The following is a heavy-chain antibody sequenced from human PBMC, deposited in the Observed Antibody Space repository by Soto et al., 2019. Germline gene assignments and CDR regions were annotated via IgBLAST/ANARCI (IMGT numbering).Heavy chain of an antibody. CDR1: GFTFSSSA. CDR2: ISDSGRDT. Sequence: GRPLRLSCGASGFTFSSSAVRWVSQAPGKGLDWVAAISDSGRDTYYADSMTGRFSISRDNSKDTLYLQMYSLSVEDTVLYYCRREGGCSSGWVEFWGQGTLVTVSS. J-gene: IGHJ5*01. V-gene: IGHV3-23*01. CDR3: RREGGCSSGWVEF. D-gene: IGHD6-19*01.